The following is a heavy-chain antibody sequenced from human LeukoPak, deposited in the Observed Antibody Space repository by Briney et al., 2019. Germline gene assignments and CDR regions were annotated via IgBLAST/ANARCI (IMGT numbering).Heavy chain of an antibody. V-gene: IGHV1-18*01. D-gene: IGHD2/OR15-2a*01. CDR3: ARASFNYYYYMDV. CDR2: ISAYNGNT. J-gene: IGHJ6*03. Sequence: ASVKVSCKASGYTFTSYGISWVRQAPGQGLEWMGWISAYNGNTNYAQKFQGRVTMTRDMSTSTVYMELSSLRSEDTAVYYCARASFNYYYYMDVWGKGTTVTVSS. CDR1: GYTFTSYG.